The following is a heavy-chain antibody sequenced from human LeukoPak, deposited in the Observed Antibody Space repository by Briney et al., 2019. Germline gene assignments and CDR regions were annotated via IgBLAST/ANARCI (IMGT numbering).Heavy chain of an antibody. J-gene: IGHJ5*02. V-gene: IGHV4-31*02. D-gene: IGHD3-10*01. CDR1: GGSISSGGFY. CDR2: ISYSGTT. Sequence: SQTLSLTWTVSGGSISSGGFYWSWIRQHPGKGLEWIGYISYSGTTYYNPSLKSRVAISVDTSKNLFSLKLSSVTAADTAVYYCANYGSGSYRFDPWGQGTLVTVSS. CDR3: ANYGSGSYRFDP.